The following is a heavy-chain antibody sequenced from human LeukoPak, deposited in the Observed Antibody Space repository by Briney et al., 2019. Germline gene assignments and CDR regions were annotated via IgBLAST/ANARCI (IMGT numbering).Heavy chain of an antibody. V-gene: IGHV3-30-3*01. J-gene: IGHJ6*02. CDR3: ARDRVRAAIGNYYYGMDV. CDR2: ISYDGSNK. Sequence: GGSLRLSCSASGFTSSSYAMHWVRQAPGKGLEWVAVISYDGSNKYHANSVKGRFTISRDNSKNTLYLQMNSLRAEDTAVYYCARDRVRAAIGNYYYGMDVWGQGTTVTVSS. CDR1: GFTSSSYA. D-gene: IGHD3-10*01.